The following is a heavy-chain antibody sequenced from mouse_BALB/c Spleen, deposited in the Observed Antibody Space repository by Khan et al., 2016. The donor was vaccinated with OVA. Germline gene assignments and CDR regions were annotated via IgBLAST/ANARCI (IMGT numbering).Heavy chain of an antibody. Sequence: QVQLKQSGPGLVAPSQSLSTTCTVPGFSLTDYGVSWIRQPPGKGLEWLGVIWGGGSTYYNSVLKSRLSISKDNSKRQVFLKMSSLQTDHTAMYYCAKRVWSYYYALDYWGQGTSVTVSS. CDR2: IWGGGST. J-gene: IGHJ4*01. CDR3: AKRVWSYYYALDY. CDR1: GFSLTDYG. V-gene: IGHV2-6-5*01.